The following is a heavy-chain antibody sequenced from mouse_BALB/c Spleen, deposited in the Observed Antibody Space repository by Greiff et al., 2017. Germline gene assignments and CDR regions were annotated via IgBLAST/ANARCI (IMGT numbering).Heavy chain of an antibody. D-gene: IGHD2-14*01. J-gene: IGHJ4*01. Sequence: EVMLVESGGDLVKPGGSLKLSCAASGFTFSSYGMSWVRQTPDKRLEWVATISSGGSYTYYPDSVKGRFTISRDNAKNTLYLQMSSLKSEDTAMYYCARHGRYDDAMDYWGQGTSVTVSS. CDR1: GFTFSSYG. V-gene: IGHV5-6*02. CDR3: ARHGRYDDAMDY. CDR2: ISSGGSYT.